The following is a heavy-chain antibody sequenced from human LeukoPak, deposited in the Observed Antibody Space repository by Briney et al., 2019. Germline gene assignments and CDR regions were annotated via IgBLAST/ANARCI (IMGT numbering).Heavy chain of an antibody. V-gene: IGHV4-31*03. J-gene: IGHJ2*01. D-gene: IGHD3-22*01. CDR2: INHSGST. CDR3: ARAARQGFTMIVVPFFYFDL. Sequence: SQTLSLTCTVSGGSISSGASDWGWIRQHPKRGLEWVGYINHSGSTYYNPSLGSRVTMSVDASKNQFSLKLSSVTAADSAVYYCARAARQGFTMIVVPFFYFDLWGRGTLVTVSS. CDR1: GGSISSGASD.